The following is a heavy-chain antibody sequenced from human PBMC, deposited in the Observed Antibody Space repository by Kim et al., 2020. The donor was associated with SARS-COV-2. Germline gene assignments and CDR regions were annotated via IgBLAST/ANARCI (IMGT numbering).Heavy chain of an antibody. CDR2: IIPIFGTA. V-gene: IGHV1-69*13. Sequence: SVKVSCKASGGTFSSYAISWVRQAPGQGLEWMGGIIPIFGTANYAQKFQGRVTITADESTSTAYMELSSLRSEDTAVYYCTVVPAAMRWEYFQHWGQGTLVTVSS. CDR1: GGTFSSYA. CDR3: TVVPAAMRWEYFQH. D-gene: IGHD2-2*01. J-gene: IGHJ1*01.